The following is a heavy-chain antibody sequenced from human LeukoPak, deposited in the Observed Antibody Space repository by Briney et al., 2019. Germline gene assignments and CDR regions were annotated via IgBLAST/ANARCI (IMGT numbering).Heavy chain of an antibody. CDR3: SAHYGPGPV. V-gene: IGHV1-2*02. D-gene: IGHD3-10*01. CDR2: IHPNGRDT. Sequence: ASVKVSCGASGYTFIDHHILWVRQAPGQGLEWMGWIHPNGRDTQYAQKFQDRMTMTTDTSITTAYMELHSVTSDDTAVYYCSAHYGPGPVWGQGTLITASS. CDR1: GYTFIDHH. J-gene: IGHJ4*02.